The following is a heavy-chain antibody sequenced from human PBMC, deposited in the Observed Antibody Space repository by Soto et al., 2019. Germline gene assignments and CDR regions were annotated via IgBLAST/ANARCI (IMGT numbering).Heavy chain of an antibody. D-gene: IGHD2-2*01. CDR3: ASVTNIVVDPNAFDI. J-gene: IGHJ3*02. Sequence: SVKVSCRASGGTFSSYAISWVRQAPGQGLEWMGGIIPIFGTANYAQKFQGRVTITADESTSTAYMELSSLRSEDTAVYYCASVTNIVVDPNAFDIWGQGTMVTVSS. V-gene: IGHV1-69*13. CDR2: IIPIFGTA. CDR1: GGTFSSYA.